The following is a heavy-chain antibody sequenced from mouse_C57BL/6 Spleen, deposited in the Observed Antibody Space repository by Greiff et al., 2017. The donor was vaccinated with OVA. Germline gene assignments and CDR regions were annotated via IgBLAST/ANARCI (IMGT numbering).Heavy chain of an antibody. J-gene: IGHJ2*01. CDR3: ARSGTGTEDY. CDR2: IYPGSGNT. Sequence: QVHVKQSGAELVRPGASVKLSCKASGYTFTDYYINWVKQRPGQGLEWIARIYPGSGNTYYNEKFKGKATLTAEKSSSTAYMQLSSLTSEDSAVYFCARSGTGTEDYWGQGTTLTVSS. V-gene: IGHV1-76*01. CDR1: GYTFTDYY. D-gene: IGHD4-1*01.